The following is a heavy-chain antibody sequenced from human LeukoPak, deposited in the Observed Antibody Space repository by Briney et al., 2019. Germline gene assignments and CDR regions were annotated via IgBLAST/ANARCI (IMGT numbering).Heavy chain of an antibody. J-gene: IGHJ4*02. CDR2: INPSGGRT. Sequence: ASVKVSCKAAGYTFTSYYMHWVRQAPGQGMEGRGRINPSGGRTSYAQKFQGRGTITRDRSKRKVNMEMRRRRAGDRAVYYCARGSYSAGFDYWGQGTLVTGSS. CDR3: ARGSYSAGFDY. V-gene: IGHV1-46*01. CDR1: GYTFTSYY. D-gene: IGHD1-26*01.